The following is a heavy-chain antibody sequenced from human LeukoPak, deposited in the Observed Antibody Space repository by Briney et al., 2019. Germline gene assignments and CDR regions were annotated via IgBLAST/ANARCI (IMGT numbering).Heavy chain of an antibody. CDR2: ITASGDRT. CDR1: GYSISNGYY. Sequence: ETLSLTCTVSGYSISNGYYWGWIRQPPGKGLEWVSGITASGDRTYYADPVKGRFTMSRDNSKNTVFLQMNSLRVDDTAVYYCARRDIVVIVSASDYWGQGTLVTVSS. CDR3: ARRDIVVIVSASDY. V-gene: IGHV3-23*01. D-gene: IGHD2-2*01. J-gene: IGHJ4*02.